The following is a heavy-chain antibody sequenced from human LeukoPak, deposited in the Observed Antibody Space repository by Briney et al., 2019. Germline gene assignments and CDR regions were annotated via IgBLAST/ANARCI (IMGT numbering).Heavy chain of an antibody. CDR2: INSDGSTT. Sequence: PGGSLRLSSAASGFTFSGYWMHTVRQAPGTGRGWVSRINSDGSTTNYADSVKGRFTISRDNAKNTLYLQMNSLRAEDTAVYYCSSQIWLGELFAHYWGQGALVTVSS. D-gene: IGHD3-10*01. J-gene: IGHJ4*02. V-gene: IGHV3-74*01. CDR1: GFTFSGYW. CDR3: SSQIWLGELFAHY.